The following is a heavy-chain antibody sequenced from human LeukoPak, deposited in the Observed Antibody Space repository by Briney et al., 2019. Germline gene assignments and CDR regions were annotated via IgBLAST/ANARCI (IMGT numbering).Heavy chain of an antibody. V-gene: IGHV1-18*01. CDR1: GYTFTSYG. CDR2: ISAYNGNT. J-gene: IGHJ4*02. CDR3: AREGTTYDSSGYYYPLRYFDY. D-gene: IGHD3-22*01. Sequence: ASVKVSCKASGYTFTSYGISWVRQAPGQGLEWMGWISAYNGNTNYAQKLQGRVTMTTDISTSTAYMELRSLRSDDTAVYYCAREGTTYDSSGYYYPLRYFDYWGQGTLVTVSS.